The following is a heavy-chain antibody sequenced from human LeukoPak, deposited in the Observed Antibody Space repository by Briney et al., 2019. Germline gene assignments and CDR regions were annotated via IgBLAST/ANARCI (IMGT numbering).Heavy chain of an antibody. CDR3: ARNGGWWHGFDY. J-gene: IGHJ4*02. D-gene: IGHD6-19*01. Sequence: PGGSLRLSCAASGFTFDDYGMSWVRHAPGKGLEWVSGINWNGGSTGYADSVKGRFTISRDNAKNSLYLQMNSLRAEDTAVYYCARNGGWWHGFDYWGQGTLVTVSS. CDR1: GFTFDDYG. CDR2: INWNGGST. V-gene: IGHV3-20*04.